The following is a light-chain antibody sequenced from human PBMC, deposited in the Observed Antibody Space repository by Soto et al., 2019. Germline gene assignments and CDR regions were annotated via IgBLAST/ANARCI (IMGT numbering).Light chain of an antibody. V-gene: IGKV3-15*01. CDR3: QQYNDWPTWT. CDR1: QSVTSD. Sequence: EVVMTQSPATLSVSPGDRATLSCRASQSVTSDLVWYQHKPGQAPRLLIYGASTRATGIPARFSGSGSGTEFTLTISSLQSEDFAVYYCQQYNDWPTWTFGQGTKVEIK. CDR2: GAS. J-gene: IGKJ1*01.